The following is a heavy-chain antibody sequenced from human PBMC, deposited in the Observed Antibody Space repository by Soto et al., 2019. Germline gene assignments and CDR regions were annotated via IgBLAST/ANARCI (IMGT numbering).Heavy chain of an antibody. CDR1: GGSISSSSYY. D-gene: IGHD5-18*01. V-gene: IGHV4-39*01. CDR3: ARLTVGTAMAIDY. Sequence: QLQLQESGPGLVKPSETLSLTCTVSGGSISSSSYYWGWIRQPPGKGLEWIGSIYYSGSTYYNPSLKSRVTISVDTSKNQFSLKLSSVTAADTAVYYCARLTVGTAMAIDYWGQGTLVTVSS. CDR2: IYYSGST. J-gene: IGHJ4*02.